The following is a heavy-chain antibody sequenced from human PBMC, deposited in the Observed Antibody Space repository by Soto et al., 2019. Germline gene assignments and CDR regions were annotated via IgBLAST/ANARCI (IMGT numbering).Heavy chain of an antibody. Sequence: GASVKVSCKASGYIFNKYGFNWVRQAPGQGLEWMGRISAFNGYTNFAQKFQGRVTLTTDTSTNTAYMELSSLRSDETAIYYCARGRGVVIPAGTPDAFDVWGQGTMVTVSS. V-gene: IGHV1-18*01. CDR1: GYIFNKYG. J-gene: IGHJ3*01. CDR2: ISAFNGYT. D-gene: IGHD2-21*01. CDR3: ARGRGVVIPAGTPDAFDV.